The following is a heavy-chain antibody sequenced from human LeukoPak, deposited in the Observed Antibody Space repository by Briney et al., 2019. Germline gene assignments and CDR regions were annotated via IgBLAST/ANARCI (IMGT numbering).Heavy chain of an antibody. J-gene: IGHJ3*02. Sequence: SETVSLTCTVSGYSISSGYYWGWIRQPPGKGLEWIGSIYHSGSTYYNPSLKSRVTISVDTSKNQFSLKLSSVTAADTAVYYCARDRAGAFDIWGQGTMITVSS. CDR2: IYHSGST. V-gene: IGHV4-38-2*02. CDR1: GYSISSGYY. CDR3: ARDRAGAFDI. D-gene: IGHD3-10*01.